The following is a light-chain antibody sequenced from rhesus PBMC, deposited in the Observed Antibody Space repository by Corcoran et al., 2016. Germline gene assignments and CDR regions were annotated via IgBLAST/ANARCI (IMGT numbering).Light chain of an antibody. J-gene: IGKJ4*01. V-gene: IGKV3-53*01. CDR2: GAS. CDR3: QKYSSSPT. Sequence: QVILTQSPATLSLSPGERATLSSRASQSVSSYLAWYQQKRGQAPRLLIYGASSRATGNPDRFSGSGSGTEFPLTISSLEPADFAVYYCQKYSSSPTFGGGTKVEIK. CDR1: QSVSSY.